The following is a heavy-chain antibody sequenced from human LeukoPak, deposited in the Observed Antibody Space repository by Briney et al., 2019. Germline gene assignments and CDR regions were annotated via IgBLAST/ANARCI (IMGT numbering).Heavy chain of an antibody. V-gene: IGHV3-30*02. CDR1: GISFRSYG. CDR2: IWYDASNK. CDR3: AKDQAMIVVVPSPDY. Sequence: PGGSLRLSCAASGISFRSYGMHWVRQAPGKGLEWVTFIWYDASNKYYAESVKGRFTISRDNSKNTLYLQMNSLRAEDTAVYYCAKDQAMIVVVPSPDYWGQGTLVTVSS. J-gene: IGHJ4*02. D-gene: IGHD3-22*01.